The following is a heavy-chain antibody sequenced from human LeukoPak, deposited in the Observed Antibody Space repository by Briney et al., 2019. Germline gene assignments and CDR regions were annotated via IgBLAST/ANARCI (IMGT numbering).Heavy chain of an antibody. CDR2: IKGKRGDT. D-gene: IGHD2-21*01. CDR3: AASPNRDYFDH. Sequence: ASVKVSCKSSGYTFTDYYMHWVRQAPGQGPEWMGWIKGKRGDTQSAQKFQGRVTMTRDTSISTAYMELSSPRSDDTAVYYCAASPNRDYFDHWGQGTLVTVSS. J-gene: IGHJ4*02. CDR1: GYTFTDYY. V-gene: IGHV1-2*02.